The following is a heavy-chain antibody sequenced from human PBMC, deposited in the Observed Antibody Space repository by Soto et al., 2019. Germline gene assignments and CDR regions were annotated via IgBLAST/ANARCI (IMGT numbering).Heavy chain of an antibody. CDR1: GGSVSSGSYY. D-gene: IGHD4-17*01. CDR3: ATIPTQDYGDYGFDY. CDR2: IYYSGST. J-gene: IGHJ4*02. V-gene: IGHV4-61*01. Sequence: QVQLQESGPGLVKPSETLSLTCTVSGGSVSSGSYYWSWIRQPPGKGLEWIGYIYYSGSTNYNPSLYSRVTKSVDTSKIRFSLKLTSVTAADTAVYYCATIPTQDYGDYGFDYWGQGTLVAVSS.